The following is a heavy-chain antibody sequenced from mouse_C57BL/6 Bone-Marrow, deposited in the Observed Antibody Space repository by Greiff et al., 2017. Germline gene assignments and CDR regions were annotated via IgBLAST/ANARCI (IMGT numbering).Heavy chain of an antibody. V-gene: IGHV6-3*01. CDR3: TASYSNFPYAMDY. CDR1: GFTFSNYW. D-gene: IGHD2-5*01. CDR2: IRLKSDNYAT. Sequence: EVQLQESGGGLVQPGGSMKLSCVASGFTFSNYWMNWVRQSPEKGLEWVAQIRLKSDNYATHYAESVKGRFTISRDDSKSSVYLQMNNLRAEDTGIYYCTASYSNFPYAMDYWGQGTSVTVSS. J-gene: IGHJ4*01.